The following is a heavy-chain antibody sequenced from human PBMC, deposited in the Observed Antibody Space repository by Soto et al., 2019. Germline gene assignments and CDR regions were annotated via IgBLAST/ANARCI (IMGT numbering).Heavy chain of an antibody. V-gene: IGHV1-18*01. CDR2: TSVYNGDS. D-gene: IGHD4-17*01. CDR3: ARARATVTTERALGY. CDR1: GYTFYSYD. Sequence: QVQLVQSGPEVKKPGASVKVSCKTSGYTFYSYDITWVRQAPGQALEWMGTTSVYNGDSNVAQNLQGRVTMTIDKSTATAYMDLKNLTPDDTAVYYCARARATVTTERALGYWGQGTLVTVSS. J-gene: IGHJ4*02.